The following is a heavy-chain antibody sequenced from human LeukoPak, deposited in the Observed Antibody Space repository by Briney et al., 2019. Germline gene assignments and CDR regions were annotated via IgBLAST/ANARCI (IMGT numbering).Heavy chain of an antibody. CDR2: IWYDGSNK. CDR1: GFTFSSYG. Sequence: GGSLRLSCAASGFTFSSYGMHWVRQAPGKGLEWVAVIWYDGSNKYYADSVKGRFTISRDNSKNTLYLQMNSLRAEDTAVYYCARGVASSGWYPNYYYYGMDVWGQGTTVTVSS. CDR3: ARGVASSGWYPNYYYYGMDV. J-gene: IGHJ6*02. V-gene: IGHV3-33*01. D-gene: IGHD6-19*01.